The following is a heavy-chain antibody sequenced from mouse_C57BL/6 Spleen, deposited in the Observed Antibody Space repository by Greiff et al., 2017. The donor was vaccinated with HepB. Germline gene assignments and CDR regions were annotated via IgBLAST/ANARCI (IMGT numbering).Heavy chain of an antibody. CDR1: GYTFTSYW. CDR3: ARYDDYSFAY. CDR2: IHPNSGST. Sequence: VQLQQSGAELVKPGASVKLSCKASGYTFTSYWMHWVKQRPGQGLEWIGMIHPNSGSTNYNEKFKSKATLTVDKSSSTAYMQLSSLTSEDSAVYYCARYDDYSFAYWGQGTLVTVSA. V-gene: IGHV1-64*01. D-gene: IGHD2-3*01. J-gene: IGHJ3*01.